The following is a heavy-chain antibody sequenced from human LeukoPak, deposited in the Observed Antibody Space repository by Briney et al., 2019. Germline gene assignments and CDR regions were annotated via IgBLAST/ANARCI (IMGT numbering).Heavy chain of an antibody. J-gene: IGHJ6*04. V-gene: IGHV4-38-2*01. CDR2: IYHSGDT. D-gene: IGHD4-11*01. CDR3: ARVTFMDV. Sequence: PSETLSLTCAVSGYSISGGYYWGWIRQSPGKGLQWIGSIYHSGDTRYSPFLNSRVTMSVDTSKSQFSLKLSSVTAADTAVYYCARVTFMDVWGTGTTVTVSS. CDR1: GYSISGGYY.